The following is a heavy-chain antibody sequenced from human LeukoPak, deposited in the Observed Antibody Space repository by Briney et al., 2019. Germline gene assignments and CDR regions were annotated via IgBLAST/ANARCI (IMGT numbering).Heavy chain of an antibody. V-gene: IGHV3-11*01. J-gene: IGHJ4*02. CDR3: ARLYYDILTGYYPLDY. D-gene: IGHD3-9*01. Sequence: GGTLRLSCAASGFTFSDYYMSWIRQAPGKGLEWVSYISSSGSTIYYADSVKGRFTIPRDNAKNSLYLQMNSLRAEDTAVYYCARLYYDILTGYYPLDYWGQGTLVTVSS. CDR2: ISSSGSTI. CDR1: GFTFSDYY.